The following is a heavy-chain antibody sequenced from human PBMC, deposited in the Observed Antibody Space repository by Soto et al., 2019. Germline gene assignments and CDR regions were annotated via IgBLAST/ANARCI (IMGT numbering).Heavy chain of an antibody. CDR1: VFTLSNYA. V-gene: IGHV3-23*01. CDR3: AKGSAFECKGAICYPFDH. D-gene: IGHD3-10*01. Sequence: GWSLRLSCTSSVFTLSNYAINWVRLAPGKRLEWVSSVIGSGVNVFYADSVKGRFTISRDNSKNTVYLEMNSLRADDTAEYFCAKGSAFECKGAICYPFDHWGRGTLVTVSS. CDR2: VIGSGVNV. J-gene: IGHJ4*02.